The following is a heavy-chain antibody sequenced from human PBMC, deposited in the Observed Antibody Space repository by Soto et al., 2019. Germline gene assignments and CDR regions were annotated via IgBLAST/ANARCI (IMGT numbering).Heavy chain of an antibody. J-gene: IGHJ3*02. CDR3: ARRGYYAISAFDI. Sequence: QLQLQESGPGLVKPSETLSLTCTVSGGSISSSSYYWGWIRQPPGKGLEWIGSIYYSGSTYYNPSLRSRVTLSVDTSKNQFSLKLSSVTGGDPAVYYCARRGYYAISAFDIWGQGTMVTVSS. CDR2: IYYSGST. CDR1: GGSISSSSYY. D-gene: IGHD2-8*01. V-gene: IGHV4-39*01.